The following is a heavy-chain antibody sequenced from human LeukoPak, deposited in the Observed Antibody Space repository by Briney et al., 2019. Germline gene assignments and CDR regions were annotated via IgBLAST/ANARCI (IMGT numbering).Heavy chain of an antibody. J-gene: IGHJ6*02. Sequence: GGSVTLSCAASGFTFSSYGMQWVRQAPGKGLEGVAVIWYDGSNKYYADSVKGRFTISRDNSKNTLYLQMNSLRAEDTAVYYCARDQWLDYYYGMDVWGQGTTVTVSS. CDR3: ARDQWLDYYYGMDV. CDR2: IWYDGSNK. CDR1: GFTFSSYG. D-gene: IGHD6-19*01. V-gene: IGHV3-33*01.